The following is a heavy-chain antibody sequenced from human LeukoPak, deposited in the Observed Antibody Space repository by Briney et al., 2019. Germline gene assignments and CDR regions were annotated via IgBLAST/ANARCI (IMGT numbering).Heavy chain of an antibody. CDR1: GFTFSSYE. CDR2: ISSSGSTI. CDR3: ARPIVVVPANSRDWFDP. D-gene: IGHD2-2*01. J-gene: IGHJ5*02. Sequence: GGSLRLSCAASGFTFSSYEMNWVRQAPGKGLEWVSYISSSGSTIYYADSVKGRFTISRDNAKNSLYLQMNSLRAEDTAVYYCARPIVVVPANSRDWFDPWGQGTLVAVSS. V-gene: IGHV3-48*03.